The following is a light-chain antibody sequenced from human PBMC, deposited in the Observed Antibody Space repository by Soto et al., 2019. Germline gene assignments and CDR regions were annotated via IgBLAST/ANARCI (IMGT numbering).Light chain of an antibody. CDR2: AVN. V-gene: IGLV2-11*01. CDR3: CSYAGSYTYV. Sequence: QSALTQPRSVSGSPGQSVTISCTGTSSDVGGYNYVSWYQKHPGKAPKLMIYAVNARPSGVPDRFSGSKSGNTASLTISGPQADDEADYYCCSYAGSYTYVFGTGTKLTVL. CDR1: SSDVGGYNY. J-gene: IGLJ1*01.